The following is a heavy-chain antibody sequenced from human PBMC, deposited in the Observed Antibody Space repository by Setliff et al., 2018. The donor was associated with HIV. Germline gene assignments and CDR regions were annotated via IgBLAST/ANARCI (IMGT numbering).Heavy chain of an antibody. D-gene: IGHD3-10*01. V-gene: IGHV1-69*13. CDR1: GYTFTTYG. CDR2: IIPIFGTA. CDR3: ARGGYGSENLLFDF. J-gene: IGHJ4*02. Sequence: SVKVSCKASGYTFTTYGITWVRQAPGEGLEWMGGIIPIFGTANYAQKFQGRVTITADESTSTAYMELSSLRSEDTAVYYCARGGYGSENLLFDFWGQGTLVTVSS.